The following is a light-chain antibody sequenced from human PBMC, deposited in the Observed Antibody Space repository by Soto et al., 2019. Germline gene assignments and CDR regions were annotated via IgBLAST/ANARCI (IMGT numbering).Light chain of an antibody. V-gene: IGKV3D-15*01. Sequence: MTQSPSTLSASVGDTVTVTCRASQSVSGWLAWYQQRPGQPPRLLIYGASTRDTGVPTRFSGSGSGTEFTLTITNLQSEDFAVYYCQQYNNWPPWTFGQGTKVEIK. CDR1: QSVSGW. J-gene: IGKJ1*01. CDR2: GAS. CDR3: QQYNNWPPWT.